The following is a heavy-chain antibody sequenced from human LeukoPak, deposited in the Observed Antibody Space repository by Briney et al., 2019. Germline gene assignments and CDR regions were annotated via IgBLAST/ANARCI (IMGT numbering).Heavy chain of an antibody. V-gene: IGHV3-23*01. CDR1: GFTFSSYA. CDR2: ISGSGGST. Sequence: PGGSLRLSCAASGFTFSSYAMSWVRQAPGKGLEWVSAISGSGGSTYYADSVKGRFTISRDNSKNTLYLQMNSLRAEDTAVYYCAKDLSRAARALYIVATFAWDYWGQGTLVTVSS. J-gene: IGHJ4*02. CDR3: AKDLSRAARALYIVATFAWDY. D-gene: IGHD5-12*01.